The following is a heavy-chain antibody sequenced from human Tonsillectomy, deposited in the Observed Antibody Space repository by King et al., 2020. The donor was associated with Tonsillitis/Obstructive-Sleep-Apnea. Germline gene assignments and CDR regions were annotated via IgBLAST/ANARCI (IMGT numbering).Heavy chain of an antibody. J-gene: IGHJ5*02. V-gene: IGHV1-2*06. CDR3: ARAKNIAARPSFDP. Sequence: QLVQSGAEVKKPGASVKVSCKASGYTFTGYYMHWVRQAPGQGLEWMGRINPNSGGTNYAQKFQGRVTMTRETSISTAYMELSRLRSDDTAVYYCARAKNIAARPSFDPWGQGTLVTVSS. D-gene: IGHD6-6*01. CDR1: GYTFTGYY. CDR2: INPNSGGT.